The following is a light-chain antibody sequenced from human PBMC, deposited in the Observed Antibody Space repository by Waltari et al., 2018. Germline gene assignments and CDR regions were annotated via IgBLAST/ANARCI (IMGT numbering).Light chain of an antibody. V-gene: IGKV6-21*02. J-gene: IGKJ1*01. CDR1: QNIGSS. CDR2: YAS. CDR3: HQSSGLPRT. Sequence: EIVLTQSPDFQSVTPKEKVTIPCRASQNIGSSLHWYQQKPDQSPRLLIKYASQSISGVPSGFIGSGSGTDFTLTINSLEAEDAATYYCHQSSGLPRTFGQGTKVEIK.